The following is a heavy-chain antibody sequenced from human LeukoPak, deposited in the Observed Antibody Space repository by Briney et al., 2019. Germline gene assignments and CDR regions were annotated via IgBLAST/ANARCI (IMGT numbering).Heavy chain of an antibody. Sequence: SETLSLTCTVSGGSISSYYWSWIRQPPGKGLEWIGYIYYSGSTNYNPSLKSRVTISVDTSKNQFSLKLSSVTAADTAVYYCARGVEMATISRGTPFDYWGQGTLVTVSS. V-gene: IGHV4-59*12. D-gene: IGHD5-12*01. CDR3: ARGVEMATISRGTPFDY. CDR1: GGSISSYY. J-gene: IGHJ4*02. CDR2: IYYSGST.